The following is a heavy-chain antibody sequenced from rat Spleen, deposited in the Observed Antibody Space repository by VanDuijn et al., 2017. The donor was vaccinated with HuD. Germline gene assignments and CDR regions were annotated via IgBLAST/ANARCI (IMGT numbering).Heavy chain of an antibody. D-gene: IGHD1-2*01. CDR2: INIGGGDT. CDR3: ARLGITLGAGHWFAY. J-gene: IGHJ2*01. Sequence: EVQLVESGGGLVQPGRSLKLSCAASGFTFSDYNMAWVRQAPKKGLEWVAFINIGGGDTFYRDSVKGRFTISRDNAKNTQYLQMDSLRSEDTATYYCARLGITLGAGHWFAYWGQGVMVTVSS. V-gene: IGHV5S13*01. CDR1: GFTFSDYN.